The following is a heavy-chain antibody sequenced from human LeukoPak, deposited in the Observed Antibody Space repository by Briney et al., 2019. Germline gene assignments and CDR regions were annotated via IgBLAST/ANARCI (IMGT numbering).Heavy chain of an antibody. J-gene: IGHJ4*02. CDR1: GGSISSSSYY. V-gene: IGHV4-39*02. Sequence: KPSETLSLTCTVSGGSISSSSYYWGWIRQPPGKGLEWIGGIYYSGSTYYNPSLKSRVTISVDTSKNQFSLKLSSVTAADTAVYYCAREITYYDFWSGYYSDGYFDYWGQGTLVTVSS. CDR3: AREITYYDFWSGYYSDGYFDY. D-gene: IGHD3-3*01. CDR2: IYYSGST.